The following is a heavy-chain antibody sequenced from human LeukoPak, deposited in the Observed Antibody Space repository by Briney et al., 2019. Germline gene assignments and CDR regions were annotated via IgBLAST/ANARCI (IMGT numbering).Heavy chain of an antibody. CDR1: GGSISSGNYY. J-gene: IGHJ3*02. CDR3: AMSIVMDGDDAFDI. V-gene: IGHV4-61*02. CDR2: IYTSGST. D-gene: IGHD6-6*01. Sequence: SQTLSLTCSVSGGSISSGNYYWSWIRQPAGKGLEWIGRIYTSGSTNYNPSLKRRLTMSVDTSKNQFSLKLSSVSAADTAVYYCAMSIVMDGDDAFDIWGQGTLVTVSS.